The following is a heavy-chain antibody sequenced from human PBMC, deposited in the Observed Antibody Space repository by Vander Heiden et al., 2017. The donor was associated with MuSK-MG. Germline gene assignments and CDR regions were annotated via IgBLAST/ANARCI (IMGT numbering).Heavy chain of an antibody. J-gene: IGHJ6*03. CDR3: ARSYGSGSSHYYYYYMDV. D-gene: IGHD3-10*01. V-gene: IGHV5-51*01. Sequence: EVQLVQSGAEVKKPGESLKISCTGSGYSFTSYWIGWVRQMPGKGLEWMGIIYPCDSDTRYSPSFQGQVTISADKSISTAYLQWSSLKASDTAMYYCARSYGSGSSHYYYYYMDVWGKGTTVTVSS. CDR2: IYPCDSDT. CDR1: GYSFTSYW.